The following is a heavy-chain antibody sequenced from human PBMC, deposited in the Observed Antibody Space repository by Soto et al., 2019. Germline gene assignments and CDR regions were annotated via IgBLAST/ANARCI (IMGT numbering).Heavy chain of an antibody. CDR1: GFTFSSYS. V-gene: IGHV3-21*01. Sequence: EVQLVESGGGLVKPGGSLRLSCAASGFTFSSYSMNWVRQAPGKGLEWVSSISSSSSYIYYADSVKGRFTISRDNAKNSLYLQMNSLRAEDTAVYYCARDFGHQWLVRYNWFDPWGQGTLVTVSS. D-gene: IGHD6-19*01. CDR2: ISSSSSYI. J-gene: IGHJ5*02. CDR3: ARDFGHQWLVRYNWFDP.